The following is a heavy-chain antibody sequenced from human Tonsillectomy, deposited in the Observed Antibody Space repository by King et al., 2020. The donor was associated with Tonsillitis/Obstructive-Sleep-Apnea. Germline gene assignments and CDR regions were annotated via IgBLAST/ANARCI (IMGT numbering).Heavy chain of an antibody. CDR2: ISWDGGGT. CDR3: ASALVPHH. V-gene: IGHV3-43*01. D-gene: IGHD3-9*01. J-gene: IGHJ4*02. Sequence: VQLVESGGVVVQPGGSLRLSCAASGFTFDDYTMHWVRQSPGKALEWVALISWDGGGTKYADSVKGRFTISRDNSKNLLFLQMNSLKTEDTALYFCASALVPHHWGQGTPVTVSS. CDR1: GFTFDDYT.